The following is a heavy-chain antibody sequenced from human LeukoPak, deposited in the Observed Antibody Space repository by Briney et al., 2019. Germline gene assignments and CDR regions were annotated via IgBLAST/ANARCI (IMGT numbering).Heavy chain of an antibody. Sequence: GGSLRLSCAASGFIFSNYAMSWVRQAPGQGLEWDSAISGGGSTTYSADSVKGRFTISRDNSKNTLYLQMNSLRAEDTAVYHCAKSSYASGGYGLDVWRQGTTVTVSS. CDR3: AKSSYASGGYGLDV. J-gene: IGHJ6*02. CDR2: ISGGGSTT. CDR1: GFIFSNYA. V-gene: IGHV3-23*01. D-gene: IGHD2-2*01.